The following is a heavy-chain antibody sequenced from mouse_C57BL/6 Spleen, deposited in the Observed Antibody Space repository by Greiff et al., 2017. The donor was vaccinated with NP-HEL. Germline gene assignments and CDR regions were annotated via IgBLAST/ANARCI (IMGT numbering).Heavy chain of an antibody. J-gene: IGHJ2*01. CDR1: GYTFTSYW. V-gene: IGHV1-69*01. CDR3: ARGGGFDY. Sequence: QVQLQQSGAELVMPGASVKLSCKASGYTFTSYWMHWVKQRPGQGLEWIGEIDPSDSYTNYNQKFKGKSTLTVDKTSSPAYMQLSSLTSEDSAVYYCARGGGFDYWGQGTTLTVSS. CDR2: IDPSDSYT.